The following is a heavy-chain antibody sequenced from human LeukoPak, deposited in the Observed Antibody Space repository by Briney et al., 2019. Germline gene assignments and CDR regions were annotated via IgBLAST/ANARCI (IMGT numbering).Heavy chain of an antibody. CDR1: GGSFSGYY. J-gene: IGHJ6*04. V-gene: IGHV4-34*01. CDR3: ARGPEGGMDV. Sequence: SETLSLTCAVYGGSFSGYYWSWIRQPPGKGLEWIGEINHSGSTNYNPSLKSRVTISVDTSKNQFSLKLSSVTAADTAVYYCARGPEGGMDVWGKGITVTVSS. CDR2: INHSGST.